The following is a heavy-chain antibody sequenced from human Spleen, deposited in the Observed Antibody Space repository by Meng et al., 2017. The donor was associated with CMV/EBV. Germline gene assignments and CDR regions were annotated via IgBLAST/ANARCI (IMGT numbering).Heavy chain of an antibody. D-gene: IGHD1-26*01. CDR3: AREWSGESMDV. CDR2: ISAYNGNT. V-gene: IGHV1-18*01. Sequence: ASVKVSCKASGYTFTSYGISWVRQAPGQGLEWMGWISAYNGNTNYAQKFYGRMAMTTDTSTSTAYMDLRSLRSDDTAVYYCAREWSGESMDVWGQGTPVTVSS. CDR1: GYTFTSYG. J-gene: IGHJ6*02.